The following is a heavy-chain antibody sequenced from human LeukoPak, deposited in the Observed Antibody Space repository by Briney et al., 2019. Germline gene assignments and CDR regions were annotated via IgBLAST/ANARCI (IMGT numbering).Heavy chain of an antibody. J-gene: IGHJ4*02. V-gene: IGHV4-4*07. Sequence: SETLSLTCTVSGASINSHYWSWIRQPAGKGLEWIGRIYISGSTNYNSSLQSRVTMSVDTSKNQFSLKLASVTAADTAVYYCARALNPLPGTYYFDYWGQGTLVTVSS. CDR3: ARALNPLPGTYYFDY. D-gene: IGHD2-15*01. CDR2: IYISGST. CDR1: GASINSHY.